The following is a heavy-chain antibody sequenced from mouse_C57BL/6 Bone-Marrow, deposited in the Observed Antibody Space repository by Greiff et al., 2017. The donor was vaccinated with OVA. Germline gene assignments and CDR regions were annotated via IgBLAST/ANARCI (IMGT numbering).Heavy chain of an antibody. V-gene: IGHV14-4*01. Sequence: VQLQQSGAELVRPGASVKLSCTASGFNIKDDYMHWVKQRPEQGLEWIGWIDPENGDTEYASKFQGKATITADTSSNTAYLQLSSLTSEDTAVYYCTTDMGLRPLYYFDYWGQGTTLTVSS. CDR3: TTDMGLRPLYYFDY. D-gene: IGHD2-4*01. CDR2: IDPENGDT. CDR1: GFNIKDDY. J-gene: IGHJ2*01.